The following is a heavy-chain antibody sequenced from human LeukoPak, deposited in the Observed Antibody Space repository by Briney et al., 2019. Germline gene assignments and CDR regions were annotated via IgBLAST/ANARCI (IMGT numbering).Heavy chain of an antibody. CDR2: ISYDGSDK. D-gene: IGHD1-1*01. CDR3: AKAPPYKKYFDY. J-gene: IGHJ4*02. V-gene: IGHV3-30*18. CDR1: GFTFSSYG. Sequence: GGSLRLSCAASGFTFSSYGMHWVRQAPGKGLEWVAVISYDGSDKYYADSVKGRFTISRDNSKNTLYLQMNSLRAEDTAVYYCAKAPPYKKYFDYWGQGTLVTVSS.